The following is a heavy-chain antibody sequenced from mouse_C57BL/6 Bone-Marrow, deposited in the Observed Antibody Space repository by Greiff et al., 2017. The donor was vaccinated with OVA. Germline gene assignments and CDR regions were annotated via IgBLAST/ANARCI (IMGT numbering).Heavy chain of an antibody. V-gene: IGHV1-47*01. CDR1: GYTFTTYP. CDR3: AGYDEEGAMDY. Sequence: QVHVKQSGAELVKPGASVKMSCKASGYTFTTYPIEWMKQNHGKSLEWIGNFHPYNDDTKYNEKFKGKATLTVEKSSSTVYLELSRLTSDDSAVYYCAGYDEEGAMDYWGQGTSVTVSS. CDR2: FHPYNDDT. J-gene: IGHJ4*01. D-gene: IGHD2-2*01.